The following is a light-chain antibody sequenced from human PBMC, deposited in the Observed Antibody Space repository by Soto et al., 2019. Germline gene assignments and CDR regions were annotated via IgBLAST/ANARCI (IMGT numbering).Light chain of an antibody. CDR3: SSYINSSTLV. CDR1: SSDVGGYNF. V-gene: IGLV2-14*01. J-gene: IGLJ3*02. CDR2: EDS. Sequence: QSALTQPASVSGSPGQSITISCTGTSSDVGGYNFVSWYQHHPGKAPKLMIYEDSNRPSGVSNRFSGSKSGNTASLTISGLQAEDEADYYCSSYINSSTLVFGGGTNLTVL.